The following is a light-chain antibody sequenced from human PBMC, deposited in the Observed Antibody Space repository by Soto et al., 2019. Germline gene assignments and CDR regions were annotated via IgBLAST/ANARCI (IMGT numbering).Light chain of an antibody. J-gene: IGKJ2*01. Sequence: DIPMTQSPSSLSASIGDRVTITCRASRSIFSYLNWYQQRPGKGPKVLIYAASSLQSGVPSRFSGSGSGTDFTLTIDSLQPEDFATYYCQQSYDTPYTFGQGTKLEIK. CDR2: AAS. CDR1: RSIFSY. V-gene: IGKV1-39*01. CDR3: QQSYDTPYT.